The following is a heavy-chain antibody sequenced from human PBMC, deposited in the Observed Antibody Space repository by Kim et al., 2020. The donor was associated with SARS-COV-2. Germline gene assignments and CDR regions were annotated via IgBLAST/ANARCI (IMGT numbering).Heavy chain of an antibody. CDR3: ARSDDYGDYVSNY. Sequence: YRPSFQGQVTISADKSISTAYLQWSSLKASDTAMYYCARSDDYGDYVSNYWGQGTLVTVSS. D-gene: IGHD4-17*01. J-gene: IGHJ4*02. V-gene: IGHV5-51*01.